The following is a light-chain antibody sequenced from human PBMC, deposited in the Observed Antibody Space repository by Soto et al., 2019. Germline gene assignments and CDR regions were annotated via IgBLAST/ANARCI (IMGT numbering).Light chain of an antibody. V-gene: IGLV4-69*01. Sequence: QSVLTQSPSASASLGASVKLTCTLSSGHSNYAIAWHQQQPEEGPRYLMRLNSDGSHLKGDGIPDRFSGSSSGAERYLTISSLQSEDEADYYCQTWGTDIVVFGGGTQLTVL. J-gene: IGLJ2*01. CDR2: LNSDGSH. CDR3: QTWGTDIVV. CDR1: SGHSNYA.